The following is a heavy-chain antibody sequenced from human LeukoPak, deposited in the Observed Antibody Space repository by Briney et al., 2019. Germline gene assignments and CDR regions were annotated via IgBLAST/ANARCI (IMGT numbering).Heavy chain of an antibody. CDR3: ARGGRLFDI. CDR2: IYYSGST. Sequence: PSETLSLTCTVSGGSISSYYWSWIRQPPGKGLEWIGYIYYSGSTNYNPSLKSRVTISVDTSKNQFSLKLSSVTAADTAVYYCARGGRLFDIWGQGTMVTVSS. V-gene: IGHV4-59*01. CDR1: GGSISSYY. D-gene: IGHD6-6*01. J-gene: IGHJ3*02.